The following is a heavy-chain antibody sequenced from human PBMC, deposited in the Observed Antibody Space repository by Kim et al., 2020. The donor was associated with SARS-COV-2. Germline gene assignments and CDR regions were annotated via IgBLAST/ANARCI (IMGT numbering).Heavy chain of an antibody. Sequence: TYYNPSLKSRVTISVDTSKNQFSLKLSSVTAADTAVYYCARQPLEGYFDPWGQGTLVTVSS. J-gene: IGHJ5*02. CDR3: ARQPLEGYFDP. V-gene: IGHV4-31*02. D-gene: IGHD2-15*01. CDR2: T.